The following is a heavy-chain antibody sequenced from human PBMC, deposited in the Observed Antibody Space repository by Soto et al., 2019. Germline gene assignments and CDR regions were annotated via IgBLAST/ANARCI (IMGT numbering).Heavy chain of an antibody. Sequence: QVQLQQWGAGLLKPSETLSLTCAVYGGSFSGYYWSWIRQPPGKGLEWIGAIHHSGSTNYNPSLKSRVTLSVDTSKNQFSRKLSSVTDADTAVYYCASLTAFWSGPRRRATIAYWGQGTLVTVSS. V-gene: IGHV4-34*01. CDR1: GGSFSGYY. CDR3: ASLTAFWSGPRRRATIAY. D-gene: IGHD3-3*01. J-gene: IGHJ4*02. CDR2: IHHSGST.